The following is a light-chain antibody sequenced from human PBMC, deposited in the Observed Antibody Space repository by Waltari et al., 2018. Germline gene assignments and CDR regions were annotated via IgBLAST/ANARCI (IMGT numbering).Light chain of an antibody. CDR3: QQYDSVPPT. Sequence: DIQMTQSPSSLSASVGDRVTITCRASRGITNYLVWYQHKPGKVPNLLIFAASTLQSGVPSRFSASGAGSDFTLTISSLQPEDAATYYCQQYDSVPPTFGQGTKVDIK. CDR1: RGITNY. V-gene: IGKV1-27*01. CDR2: AAS. J-gene: IGKJ1*01.